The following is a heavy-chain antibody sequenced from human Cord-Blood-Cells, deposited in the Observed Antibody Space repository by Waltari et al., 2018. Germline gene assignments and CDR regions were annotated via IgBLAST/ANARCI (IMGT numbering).Heavy chain of an antibody. Sequence: EVQLVESGGGLVQPARSLRLSCAASGFTFDDYAMPWVPQPPGKGLEWVSGISLNSGSIGYADSVKGRFTISRDNAKNSLYLQMNSLRAEDTALYYCAKASDIVVVPAAFDYWGQGTLVTVSS. CDR1: GFTFDDYA. V-gene: IGHV3-9*01. J-gene: IGHJ4*02. CDR3: AKASDIVVVPAAFDY. CDR2: ISLNSGSI. D-gene: IGHD2-2*01.